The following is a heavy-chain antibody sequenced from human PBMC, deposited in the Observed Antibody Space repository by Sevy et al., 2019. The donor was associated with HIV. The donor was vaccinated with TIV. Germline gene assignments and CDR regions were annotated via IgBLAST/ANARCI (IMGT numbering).Heavy chain of an antibody. Sequence: GESLKISCAASGFIFSKFALSWVRQAPGRGLEWVSAVSGNDGSTYYAASVKGRFTISRDISENMLYLQMNSLSAEDTAAYYCAKDFSYGGNSWNFDFWGQGTLVTVSS. D-gene: IGHD4-17*01. CDR2: VSGNDGST. CDR1: GFIFSKFA. V-gene: IGHV3-23*01. CDR3: AKDFSYGGNSWNFDF. J-gene: IGHJ4*02.